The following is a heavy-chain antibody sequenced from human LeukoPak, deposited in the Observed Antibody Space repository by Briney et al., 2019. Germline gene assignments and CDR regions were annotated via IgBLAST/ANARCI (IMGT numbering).Heavy chain of an antibody. V-gene: IGHV3-30*18. D-gene: IGHD5-12*01. Sequence: PGGSLRLSCAASGFTFSSYGMHWVRQAPGKGLEWVAVISYDGSNKYYADSVKGRFTISRDNSKNTLYLQMNSLRAEDTAVYYCAKDRVSGYDLVGMGYWGQGTLVTVSS. J-gene: IGHJ4*02. CDR1: GFTFSSYG. CDR2: ISYDGSNK. CDR3: AKDRVSGYDLVGMGY.